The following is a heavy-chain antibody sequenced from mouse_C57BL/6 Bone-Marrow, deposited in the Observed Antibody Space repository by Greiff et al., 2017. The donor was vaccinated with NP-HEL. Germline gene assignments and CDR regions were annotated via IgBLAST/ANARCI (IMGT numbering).Heavy chain of an antibody. J-gene: IGHJ1*03. CDR2: IDPADGDT. D-gene: IGHD1-1*02. CDR1: GYTFTSYW. CDR3: SRGSGYYEGGVLDYGG. V-gene: IGHV1-50*01. Sequence: QVQLQQPGAELVKPGASVKLSCKASGYTFTSYWMQWVKQRPGQGLEWIGEIDPADGDTKYNQKFKGKATLTVDTSSSTAYMQLSSLTSEDSAVYYCSRGSGYYEGGVLDYGGGGTGLTVT.